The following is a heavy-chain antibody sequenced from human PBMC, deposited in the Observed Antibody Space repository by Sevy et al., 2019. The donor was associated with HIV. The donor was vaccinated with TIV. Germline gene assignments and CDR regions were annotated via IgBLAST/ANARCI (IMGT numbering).Heavy chain of an antibody. Sequence: ASVKVSCKASGYFFTGYYSHWVRQTPGQGLEWMGRINPNSGGTNYAQNFQGRVTMTRDTSISTAYIELSRLRSDDTAVYYCARGGGYSSGWWTFDYWGQGALVTVSS. CDR2: INPNSGGT. CDR1: GYFFTGYY. J-gene: IGHJ4*02. CDR3: ARGGGYSSGWWTFDY. D-gene: IGHD6-19*01. V-gene: IGHV1-2*06.